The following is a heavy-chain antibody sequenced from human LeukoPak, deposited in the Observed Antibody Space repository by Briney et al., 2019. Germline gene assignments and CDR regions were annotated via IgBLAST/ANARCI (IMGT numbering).Heavy chain of an antibody. J-gene: IGHJ6*03. CDR3: ARDLGRDYYYYYMDV. D-gene: IGHD1-26*01. Sequence: ASVKVSCKASGYTFTGYYMHWVRQAPGQGLEWMGWINPNSGGTNYAQKFQGWVTMTRDTSISTAYMELSRLRSDDTAVYYCARDLGRDYYYYYMDVWGKGTTVTVSS. CDR1: GYTFTGYY. CDR2: INPNSGGT. V-gene: IGHV1-2*04.